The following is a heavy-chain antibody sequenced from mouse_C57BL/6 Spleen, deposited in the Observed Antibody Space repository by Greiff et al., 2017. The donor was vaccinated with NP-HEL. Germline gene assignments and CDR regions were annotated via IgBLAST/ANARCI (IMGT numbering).Heavy chain of an antibody. CDR2: ISDGGSYT. V-gene: IGHV5-4*01. CDR1: GFTFSSYA. J-gene: IGHJ4*01. Sequence: EVKVEESGGGLVKPGGSLKLSCAASGFTFSSYAMSWVRQTPEKRLEWVATISDGGSYTYYPDNVKGRFTISRDNAKNNLYLQMSHLKSEDTAMYYCARDWGLRRSPYAMDYWGQGTSVTVSS. CDR3: ARDWGLRRSPYAMDY. D-gene: IGHD2-4*01.